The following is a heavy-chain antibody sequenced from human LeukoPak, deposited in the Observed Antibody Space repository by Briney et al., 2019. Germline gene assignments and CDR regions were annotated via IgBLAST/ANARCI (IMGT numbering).Heavy chain of an antibody. D-gene: IGHD5-24*01. Sequence: ASVKVSCKSSGYTFSTHGVTWVRQAPGQGLEWMGWISAYEGNTNYAQKFQDRVTMTTHTSTSTAYMELRSLTSDDTAVYYCARTLGGMTVERATGLDLWGRGTLVTVPS. V-gene: IGHV1-18*01. CDR1: GYTFSTHG. J-gene: IGHJ2*01. CDR3: ARTLGGMTVERATGLDL. CDR2: ISAYEGNT.